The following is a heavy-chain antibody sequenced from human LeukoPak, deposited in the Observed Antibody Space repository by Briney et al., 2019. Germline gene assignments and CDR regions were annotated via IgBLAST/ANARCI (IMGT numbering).Heavy chain of an antibody. CDR1: GFTFSSYG. CDR2: ISYDGSNK. D-gene: IGHD4-17*01. J-gene: IGHJ4*02. Sequence: PGRSLRLSCAASGFTFSSYGMHWVRQAPGKGREGVAVISYDGSNKYYADSVKGRFTISRDNSKNTLYLQMNSLRAEDTAVYYCAKDPHTTVTTPPTDYWGRGTLVTVSS. V-gene: IGHV3-30*18. CDR3: AKDPHTTVTTPPTDY.